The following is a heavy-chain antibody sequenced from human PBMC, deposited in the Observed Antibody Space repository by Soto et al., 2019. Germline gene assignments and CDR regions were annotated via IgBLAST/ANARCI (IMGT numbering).Heavy chain of an antibody. Sequence: QVQLVESGGGVVQPGGSLRLSCAASGFTFSSHGMYWVRQAPGKGLEWVSNIWSDGNKKYYEDSVKGRFTISRDNSKNTLFLQMNSLRSEDTAVYYCAREGVEALGYGMDVWGQGTAVTVSS. J-gene: IGHJ6*02. CDR1: GFTFSSHG. D-gene: IGHD3-16*01. V-gene: IGHV3-33*01. CDR2: IWSDGNKK. CDR3: AREGVEALGYGMDV.